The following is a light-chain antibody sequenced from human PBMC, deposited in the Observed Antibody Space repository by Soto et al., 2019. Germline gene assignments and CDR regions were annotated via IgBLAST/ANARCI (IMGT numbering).Light chain of an antibody. Sequence: EVVLTQSPVILSVSPGESATLSCRASESVTRNLAWYQHIPGQAPRLLVFHASVRATGIPARFSGSGSGTEFSLPISNLQSEDFAVSFCQQYNDWPPITFGQGTRLEIK. CDR2: HAS. J-gene: IGKJ5*01. CDR3: QQYNDWPPIT. CDR1: ESVTRN. V-gene: IGKV3-15*01.